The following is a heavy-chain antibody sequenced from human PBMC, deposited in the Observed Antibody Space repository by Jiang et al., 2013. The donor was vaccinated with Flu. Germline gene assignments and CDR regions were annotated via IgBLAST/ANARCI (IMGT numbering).Heavy chain of an antibody. CDR3: ARESGSSGWNFDY. Sequence: EWMAWINTNTGNPTFAQGFTGRFVFSLDTSVSTAYLQITGLKAEDTAVYYCARESGSSGWNFDYWGQGTLVTVSS. V-gene: IGHV7-4-1*02. CDR2: INTNTGNP. D-gene: IGHD6-19*01. J-gene: IGHJ4*02.